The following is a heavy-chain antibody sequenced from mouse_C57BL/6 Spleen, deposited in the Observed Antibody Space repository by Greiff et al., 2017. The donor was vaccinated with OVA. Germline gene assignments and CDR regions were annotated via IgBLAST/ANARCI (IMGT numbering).Heavy chain of an antibody. CDR1: GYTFTSYW. Sequence: QVQLQQPGAELVKPGASVKLSCKASGYTFTSYWMQWVKQRPGQGLEWIGEIDPSDSYTNYNQKFKGKATLTVDTSSSTAYMQLSSLTSEDSAVYYCARRKTAQAPNVWGTGTTVTVSS. J-gene: IGHJ1*03. CDR3: ARRKTAQAPNV. CDR2: IDPSDSYT. V-gene: IGHV1-50*01. D-gene: IGHD3-2*02.